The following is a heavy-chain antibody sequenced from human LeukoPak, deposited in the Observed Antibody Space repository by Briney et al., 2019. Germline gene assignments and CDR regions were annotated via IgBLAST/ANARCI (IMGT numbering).Heavy chain of an antibody. CDR2: IIPILGIA. CDR1: GGTFSSYA. D-gene: IGHD6-13*01. J-gene: IGHJ6*02. CDR3: ARDPTGYSSSWYYYYGMDV. Sequence: GASVKVSCKASGGTFSSYAISWVRQAPGQGLEWMGRIIPILGIANYAQKFQGRVTITADKSTSTAYMELSSLRSEDTAVYYCARDPTGYSSSWYYYYGMDVWGQGTTVTASS. V-gene: IGHV1-69*04.